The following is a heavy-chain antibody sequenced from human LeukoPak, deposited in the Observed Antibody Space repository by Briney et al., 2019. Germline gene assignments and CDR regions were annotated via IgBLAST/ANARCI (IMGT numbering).Heavy chain of an antibody. CDR2: VKQDGSDK. Sequence: GGSLRLSCAASGFTFSRYWMSWVRQAPGKGLEWVANVKQDGSDKYYVDSVKGRFTISRDNAKNSLYLQMNSLGADDTAVYYCARDHSGRYDFWGQGTLVTDSS. CDR3: ARDHSGRYDF. CDR1: GFTFSRYW. V-gene: IGHV3-7*01. D-gene: IGHD3-10*01. J-gene: IGHJ4*02.